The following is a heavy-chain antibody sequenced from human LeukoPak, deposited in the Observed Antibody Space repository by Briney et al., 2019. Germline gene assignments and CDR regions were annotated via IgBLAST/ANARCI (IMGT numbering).Heavy chain of an antibody. CDR1: GGTFSSYA. V-gene: IGHV1-69*13. Sequence: SVKVSCKASGGTFSSYAISWVRQARGQGLEWMGGIIPIFGTANYAQKFQGRVTITADESTSTAYMELSSLRSEDTAVYYCARGLAAAGTWFDPWGQGTLDTVSS. CDR2: IIPIFGTA. J-gene: IGHJ5*02. D-gene: IGHD6-13*01. CDR3: ARGLAAAGTWFDP.